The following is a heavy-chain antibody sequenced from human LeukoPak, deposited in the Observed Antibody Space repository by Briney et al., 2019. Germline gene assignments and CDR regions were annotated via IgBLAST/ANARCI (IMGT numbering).Heavy chain of an antibody. Sequence: ASVKVSCKASGYTFTSYGISWVRQAPGQGLEWMGWISAYNGNTNYAQKLQGRVTMTTDTSTSTAYMELRSLRSDDTAVYYCARILITMVRGVIITGVDYWGQGTLVTVSS. CDR2: ISAYNGNT. V-gene: IGHV1-18*04. J-gene: IGHJ4*02. CDR1: GYTFTSYG. D-gene: IGHD3-10*01. CDR3: ARILITMVRGVIITGVDY.